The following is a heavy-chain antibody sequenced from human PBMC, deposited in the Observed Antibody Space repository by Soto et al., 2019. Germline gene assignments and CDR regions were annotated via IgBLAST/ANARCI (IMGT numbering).Heavy chain of an antibody. CDR3: AREMIIITMVRGVINGWFDP. J-gene: IGHJ5*02. CDR2: IYYSGST. D-gene: IGHD3-10*01. CDR1: GGSISSGDYY. Sequence: SETLSLTCTVSGGSISSGDYYWSWIRQPPGKGLEWIGYIYYSGSTNYNPSLKSRVTISVDTSKNQFSLKLSSVTAADTAVYYCAREMIIITMVRGVINGWFDPWGQGTLVTVSS. V-gene: IGHV4-61*08.